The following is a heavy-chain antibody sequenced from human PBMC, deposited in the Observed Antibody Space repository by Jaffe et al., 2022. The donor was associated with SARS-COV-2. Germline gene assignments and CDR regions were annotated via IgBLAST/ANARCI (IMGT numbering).Heavy chain of an antibody. Sequence: QVQLQESGPGLVKPSGTLSLTCTVSGGSISSDNWWSWVRQPPGKGLEWIGRIYHSGSTNYNPSLKSRVTISVDRSKNQVSLKLDSVTAADTAVYYCARHIAGPNYGQDVWGQGTTVTVSS. CDR2: IYHSGST. V-gene: IGHV4-4*02. J-gene: IGHJ6*02. CDR3: ARHIAGPNYGQDV. CDR1: GGSISSDNW. D-gene: IGHD6-13*01.